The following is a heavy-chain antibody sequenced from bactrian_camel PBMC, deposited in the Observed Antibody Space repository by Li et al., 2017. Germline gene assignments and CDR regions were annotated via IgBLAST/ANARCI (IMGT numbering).Heavy chain of an antibody. CDR3: AADGRDFARSILLTREYNS. CDR2: VRSDGSA. J-gene: IGHJ4*01. V-gene: IGHV3S55*01. CDR1: GYTYDRDC. Sequence: QVQLVESGGGSVQAGGSLMLSCAASGYTYDRDCMAWFRQVPGKEREGVAAVRSDGSASYADSVKGRFTISRDNAKNTLYLQMNSLNPEDTAMYYCAADGRDFARSILLTREYNSWGQGTQVTVS. D-gene: IGHD3*01.